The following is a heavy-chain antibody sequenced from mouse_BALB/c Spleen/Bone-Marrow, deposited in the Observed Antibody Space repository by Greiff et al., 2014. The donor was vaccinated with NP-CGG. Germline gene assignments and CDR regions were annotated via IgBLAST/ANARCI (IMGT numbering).Heavy chain of an antibody. CDR1: GYTFTNYS. CDR2: INPSNDTP. V-gene: IGHV1S81*02. CDR3: TRSGYYGYGWYFDV. J-gene: IGHJ1*01. D-gene: IGHD1-2*01. Sequence: VKLMESGAELVKPGASVKLSCRVSGYTFTNYSVYWVKQRPGQGLEWIGEINPSNDTPNFNEKFKSKATLTVDKSSSTAYMQLSSLTSEDSAVYYCTRSGYYGYGWYFDVWGAGTTVTVSS.